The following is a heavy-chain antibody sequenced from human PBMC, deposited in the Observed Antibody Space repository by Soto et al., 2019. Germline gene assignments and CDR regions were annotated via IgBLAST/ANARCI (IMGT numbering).Heavy chain of an antibody. V-gene: IGHV1-2*02. J-gene: IGHJ4*02. CDR3: AREEQTGANYYLDY. CDR1: GYTFTGYY. CDR2: ISPHSGGP. Sequence: ASVKVSCKASGYTFTGYYIHWVRQAPGQGLEWMGSISPHSGGPNYAQRFQGRVTLTRDTSMTTVYMDMSGLTSDDTAIYYCAREEQTGANYYLDYWGQGTLVTVSS. D-gene: IGHD7-27*01.